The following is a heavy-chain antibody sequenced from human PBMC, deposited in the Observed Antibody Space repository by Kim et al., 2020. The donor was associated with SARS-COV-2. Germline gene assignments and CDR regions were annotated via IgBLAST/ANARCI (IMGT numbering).Heavy chain of an antibody. CDR3: ARNVGRRWLQFCYFDY. J-gene: IGHJ4*02. CDR1: GGSFSGYY. V-gene: IGHV4-34*01. CDR2: INHSGST. D-gene: IGHD5-12*01. Sequence: SETLSLTCAVYGGSFSGYYWSWIRQPPGKGLEWIGEINHSGSTNYNPSLKSRVTISVDTSKNQFSLKLSSVTAADTAVYYCARNVGRRWLQFCYFDYWGQGTLVTVSS.